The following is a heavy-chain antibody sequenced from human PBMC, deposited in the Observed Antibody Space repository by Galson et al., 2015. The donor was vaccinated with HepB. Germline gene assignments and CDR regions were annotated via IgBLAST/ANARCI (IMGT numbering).Heavy chain of an antibody. CDR2: ISYDGSNK. J-gene: IGHJ4*02. D-gene: IGHD4-17*01. V-gene: IGHV3-30-3*01. CDR3: ARDQKSDYLYYFDY. Sequence: SLRLSCAASGFTFSRYAMHWVRQAPGKGLEWVAVISYDGSNKYYADSVKGRFTISRDNSKNTLYLQMNSLRAEDTAVYYCARDQKSDYLYYFDYWGQGTLVTVSS. CDR1: GFTFSRYA.